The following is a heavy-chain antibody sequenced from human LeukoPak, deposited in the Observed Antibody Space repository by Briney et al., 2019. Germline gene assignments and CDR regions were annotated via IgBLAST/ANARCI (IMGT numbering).Heavy chain of an antibody. V-gene: IGHV1-2*02. CDR1: GYTFTGYY. CDR2: INPNSGGT. Sequence: ASVKVSCKASGYTFTGYYMHWVRQAPGQGLEWMGWINPNSGGTNYAQKFQGRVTMTRDTSISTAYMELSRLRSDDTAVYYCARGVVVPAATGDWFDPWGQGTLVTVSS. D-gene: IGHD2-2*01. J-gene: IGHJ5*02. CDR3: ARGVVVPAATGDWFDP.